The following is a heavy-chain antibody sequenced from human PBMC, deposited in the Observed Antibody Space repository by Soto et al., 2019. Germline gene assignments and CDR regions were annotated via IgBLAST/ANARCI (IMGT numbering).Heavy chain of an antibody. V-gene: IGHV1-18*01. J-gene: IGHJ3*02. CDR3: DRPSGYGQGWGDLGYDPFDI. CDR1: GYTFSSFG. Sequence: QAQLVQSGAEVKKPGASVKVSCKASGYTFSSFGISWVRQAPGQGPEWVGWINPYNGHTDSEQSLQGRVTVSTDTSTSTAYMELRSLRADDTAVYYCDRPSGYGQGWGDLGYDPFDIWGQGTMVTVSS. D-gene: IGHD5-18*01. CDR2: INPYNGHT.